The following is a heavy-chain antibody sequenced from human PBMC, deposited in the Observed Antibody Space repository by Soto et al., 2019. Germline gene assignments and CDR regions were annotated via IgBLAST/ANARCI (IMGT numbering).Heavy chain of an antibody. V-gene: IGHV1-18*01. CDR2: IGSGDT. CDR3: ARENDPYGFDL. CDR1: GYSFDSYA. Sequence: QVKLVQSGATQEKPGASVKVSCEAFGYSFDSYAYSWVRQAPGQGLEWMGRIGSGDTNYAQKLQGRVTMTTDTSTKTAYMELRSLRSDDTALYYCARENDPYGFDLWGQGTMVTVSS. J-gene: IGHJ3*01.